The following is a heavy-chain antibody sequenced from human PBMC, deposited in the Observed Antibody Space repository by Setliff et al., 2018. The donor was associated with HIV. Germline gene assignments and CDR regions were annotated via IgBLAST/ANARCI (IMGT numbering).Heavy chain of an antibody. Sequence: SETLSLTCTVSGGSISSSSYYWGWIRQPPGKGLEWIGSIYYSGSTYHNPSLKSRVTISVGTSKNQFSLKLSSVTAADTAVYYCACGAAAGTDYYYYYYMDVWGKGTTVTVSS. V-gene: IGHV4-39*01. CDR3: ACGAAAGTDYYYYYYMDV. J-gene: IGHJ6*03. CDR2: IYYSGST. CDR1: GGSISSSSYY. D-gene: IGHD6-13*01.